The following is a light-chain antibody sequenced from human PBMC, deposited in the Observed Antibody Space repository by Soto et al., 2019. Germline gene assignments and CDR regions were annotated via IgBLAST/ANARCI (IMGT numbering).Light chain of an antibody. CDR3: QQYKNWPPSIT. J-gene: IGKJ5*01. CDR1: QSVSSN. CDR2: GAS. V-gene: IGKV3-15*01. Sequence: EIVMTQSPATLSVSPGERATLSCRASQSVSSNLAWYQQKPGQAPSRLIYGASTRATGIPARVSGSGSGTEFTLTISSLQSEDFAVYYCQQYKNWPPSITFGQGTRLEIK.